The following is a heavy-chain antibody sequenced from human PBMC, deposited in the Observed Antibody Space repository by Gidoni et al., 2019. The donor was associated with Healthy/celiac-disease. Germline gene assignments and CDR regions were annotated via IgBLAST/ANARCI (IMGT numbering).Heavy chain of an antibody. V-gene: IGHV3-21*01. J-gene: IGHJ4*02. D-gene: IGHD6-19*01. CDR2: ISSSSSYI. CDR3: ALGGSGPILY. Sequence: EVQLVESGGGLVKPGGSLRLSCAASGFTFSSYSMNWVLQVPGKWLEWVSSISSSSSYIYYADSVKGRFTISRDNANNALYLQMNSLRAEDTAVYYCALGGSGPILYWGQGTLVTVSS. CDR1: GFTFSSYS.